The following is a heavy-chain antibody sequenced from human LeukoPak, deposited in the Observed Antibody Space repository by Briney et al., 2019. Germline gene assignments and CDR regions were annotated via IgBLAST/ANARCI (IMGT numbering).Heavy chain of an antibody. J-gene: IGHJ5*02. CDR3: ARRSSGYAGNWFDP. CDR2: IYYSGST. Sequence: SETLSLTCTVSGGSISSYYWSWIRQPPGKGLEWIGYIYYSGSTNYNPSLKSRVTISVDTSKNQFSLKLSSVTAADTAVYYCARRSSGYAGNWFDPWGQGTLVTVSS. D-gene: IGHD3-22*01. CDR1: GGSISSYY. V-gene: IGHV4-59*01.